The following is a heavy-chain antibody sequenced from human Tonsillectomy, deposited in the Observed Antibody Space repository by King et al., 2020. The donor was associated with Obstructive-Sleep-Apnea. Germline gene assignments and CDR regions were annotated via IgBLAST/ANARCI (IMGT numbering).Heavy chain of an antibody. CDR2: ISWNSGNI. D-gene: IGHD3-22*01. CDR1: GFTFDDYA. Sequence: VQLVESGGGLVQSGRSLRLSCAASGFTFDDYAMHWVRQAPGKGLEWVSGISWNSGNIGYADSVKGRFTISRDNAKNSLYLQMNSLRAEDTAFYYCAKGYYDTNGYYFDYWGQGTLVTVSS. J-gene: IGHJ4*02. CDR3: AKGYYDTNGYYFDY. V-gene: IGHV3-9*01.